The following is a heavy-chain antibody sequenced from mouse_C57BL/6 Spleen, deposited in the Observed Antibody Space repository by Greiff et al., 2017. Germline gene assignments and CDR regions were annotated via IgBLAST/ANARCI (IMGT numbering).Heavy chain of an antibody. CDR3: AREVYSSNYAWFAY. J-gene: IGHJ3*01. Sequence: QVQLQQPGPELVKPGASVKLSCKASGYTFTSYWMHWVKQRPGQGLEWIGNITPSNGGTNYNEKFKSKVTLNVAKSSSTAYMQLSSLTSADSAVYYCAREVYSSNYAWFAYWGQGTLVTVSA. CDR2: ITPSNGGT. CDR1: GYTFTSYW. V-gene: IGHV1-53*01. D-gene: IGHD2-5*01.